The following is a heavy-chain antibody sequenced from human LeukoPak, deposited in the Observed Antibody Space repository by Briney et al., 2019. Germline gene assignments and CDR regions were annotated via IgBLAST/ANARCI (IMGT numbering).Heavy chain of an antibody. V-gene: IGHV3-30*18. D-gene: IGHD4-17*01. Sequence: GRSLRLSSAASGFTFSSYGMHWVRQAPGKGLEWVAVISYDGSYKYYADSVKGRFTISRDNSKNTLYLQMNSLRAEDTAVYYCAKVGDYGDYALDYWGQGTLVTVSS. J-gene: IGHJ4*02. CDR3: AKVGDYGDYALDY. CDR1: GFTFSSYG. CDR2: ISYDGSYK.